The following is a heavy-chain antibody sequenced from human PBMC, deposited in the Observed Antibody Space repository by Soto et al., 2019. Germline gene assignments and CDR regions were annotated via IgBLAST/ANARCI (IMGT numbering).Heavy chain of an antibody. Sequence: GASVEVSWKASGYIFTSYDINWVRQATGKGLEWMGWMNPNSGNTGYAQKFQGRVTMTRNTSISTAYMELSSLRSEDTAVYYCASLPWANYYYYGMDVWGQGTTVTVSS. J-gene: IGHJ6*02. CDR1: GYIFTSYD. CDR2: MNPNSGNT. D-gene: IGHD7-27*01. V-gene: IGHV1-8*01. CDR3: ASLPWANYYYYGMDV.